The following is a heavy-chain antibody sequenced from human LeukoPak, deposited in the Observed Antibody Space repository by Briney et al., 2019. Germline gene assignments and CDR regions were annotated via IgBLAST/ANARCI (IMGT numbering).Heavy chain of an antibody. D-gene: IGHD3-22*01. Sequence: SETLSLTCAVSGGSISSSNWWSWVRQPPGKGLEWIGEIYHSGSTNYNPSLKCRVTISVDKSKNQFSLKLSSVTAADTAVYYCARGSDSSDRAFDYWGQGTLVTVSS. CDR3: ARGSDSSDRAFDY. CDR2: IYHSGST. V-gene: IGHV4-4*02. J-gene: IGHJ4*02. CDR1: GGSISSSNW.